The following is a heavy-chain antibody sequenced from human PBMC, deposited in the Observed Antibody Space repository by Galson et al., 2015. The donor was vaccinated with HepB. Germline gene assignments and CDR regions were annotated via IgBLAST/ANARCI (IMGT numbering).Heavy chain of an antibody. Sequence: SVKVSCKASGYTFTGYYMHWVRQAPGQGLEWMGWINPNSGGTNYAQKFQGWVTMTRDTSISTAYMELSRLRSDDTAVYYCARGGKLGINDAFDIWGQGTMVTVSS. CDR2: INPNSGGT. D-gene: IGHD7-27*01. CDR3: ARGGKLGINDAFDI. CDR1: GYTFTGYY. J-gene: IGHJ3*02. V-gene: IGHV1-2*04.